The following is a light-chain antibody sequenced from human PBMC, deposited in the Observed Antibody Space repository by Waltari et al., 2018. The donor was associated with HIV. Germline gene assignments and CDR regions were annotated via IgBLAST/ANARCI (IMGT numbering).Light chain of an antibody. Sequence: HSALTQPASVSGSPGQSITISCSGTVTDIDVYNFVSWYRQYPGLAPQLVLYGVSSRPPGVSFRFSGSKSGDTASRTISGLEAEDEAHYYCSSYTRNHSLVFGGGTKLTVL. J-gene: IGLJ3*02. CDR2: GVS. CDR1: VTDIDVYNF. CDR3: SSYTRNHSLV. V-gene: IGLV2-14*01.